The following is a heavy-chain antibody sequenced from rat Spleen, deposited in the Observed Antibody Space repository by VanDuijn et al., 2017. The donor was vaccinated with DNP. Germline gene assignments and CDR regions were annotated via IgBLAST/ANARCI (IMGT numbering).Heavy chain of an antibody. CDR1: GFTFSDYY. Sequence: EVQLVESGGGLVQPGRSLKLSCAASGFTFSDYYMAWVRQAPTKGLEWVAYISYDGGTTYYGDSVKGRFTISRDNAKSTLYLQMNSLRSEDMATYYCARHRDSSYMWAMDAWGQGTSVTVSS. D-gene: IGHD1-2*01. V-gene: IGHV5-22*01. CDR2: ISYDGGTT. J-gene: IGHJ4*01. CDR3: ARHRDSSYMWAMDA.